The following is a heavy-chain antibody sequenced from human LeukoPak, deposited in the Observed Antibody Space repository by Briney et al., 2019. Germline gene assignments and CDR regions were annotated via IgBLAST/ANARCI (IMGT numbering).Heavy chain of an antibody. Sequence: GGSLRLSCAASGFTFSNYGIHWVRQAPGKGLEWVAVIWYDGSNKNYADSVKGRFTISRDNSRNTLYLQMNSLRAEDTAVYYCARSYIVVVPAALFDCGGQGTLVTVSS. CDR2: IWYDGSNK. V-gene: IGHV3-33*01. J-gene: IGHJ4*02. CDR1: GFTFSNYG. CDR3: ARSYIVVVPAALFDC. D-gene: IGHD2-2*01.